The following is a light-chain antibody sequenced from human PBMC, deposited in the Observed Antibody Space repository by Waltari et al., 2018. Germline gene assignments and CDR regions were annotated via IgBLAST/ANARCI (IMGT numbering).Light chain of an antibody. CDR2: WAS. CDR3: QQHYISRT. CDR1: QSVLYNSNNKNY. Sequence: DIVMTQSPNSLAVSLGERATINCKSSQSVLYNSNNKNYLAGYQQKPGQPPKLLIYWASTRESGVPDRFSGSGSGTDFTLSISSLQAEDVAVYYCQQHYISRTFGQGTRVEIK. J-gene: IGKJ1*01. V-gene: IGKV4-1*01.